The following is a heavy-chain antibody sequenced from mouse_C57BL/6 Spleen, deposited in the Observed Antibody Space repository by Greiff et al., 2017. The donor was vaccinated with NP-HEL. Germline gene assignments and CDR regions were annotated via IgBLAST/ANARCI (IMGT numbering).Heavy chain of an antibody. CDR1: GYTFTDHT. CDR3: ARPLYYYGSSSYYFDY. D-gene: IGHD1-1*01. CDR2: IYPRDGST. Sequence: QVQLQQSDAELVKPGASVKISCKVSGYTFTDHTIHWMKQRPEQGLEWIGYIYPRDGSTKYNEKFKGKATLTADKSSSTAYMQLNSLTSEDSAVYFCARPLYYYGSSSYYFDYWGEGTTLTVSS. V-gene: IGHV1-78*01. J-gene: IGHJ2*01.